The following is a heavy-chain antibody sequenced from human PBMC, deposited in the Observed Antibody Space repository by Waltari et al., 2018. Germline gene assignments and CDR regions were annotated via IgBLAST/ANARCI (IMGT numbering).Heavy chain of an antibody. CDR3: ARQVVVVTAMKWFDP. CDR2: LNQSGRT. D-gene: IGHD2-21*02. V-gene: IGHV4-34*01. Sequence: QVQLQQWGAGLLKPSETLSLTCAVYGGSFTGYYWSWSRPPPRKRLAWIGGLNQSGRTNYNPSVKSRVTIAVDTSKNQFSLKLSVVTAADTAVYYCARQVVVVTAMKWFDPWGQGTLVTVSS. J-gene: IGHJ5*02. CDR1: GGSFTGYY.